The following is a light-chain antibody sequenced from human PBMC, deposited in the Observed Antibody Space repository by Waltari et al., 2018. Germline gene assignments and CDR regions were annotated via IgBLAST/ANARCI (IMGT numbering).Light chain of an antibody. CDR3: ETWDSNTQGV. CDR2: VEGSGSY. J-gene: IGLJ3*02. Sequence: QPVLTQSSSASASLGSSVKLTCPLSSRHSSYIIAWHQQQPGKAPRYLMKVEGSGSYNKGSGVPDRFSGSSSGADRYLTISNLQSEDEAEYYCETWDSNTQGVFGGGTKLTVL. V-gene: IGLV4-60*03. CDR1: SRHSSYI.